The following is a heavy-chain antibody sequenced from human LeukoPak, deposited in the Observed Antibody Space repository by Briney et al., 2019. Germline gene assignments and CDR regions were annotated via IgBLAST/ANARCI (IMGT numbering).Heavy chain of an antibody. CDR1: GFTFSSYA. Sequence: GGSLRLSCAASGFTFSSYAMSWVRQAPGKGLEWVSGISGSGDDTNYADSVKGRFTISRDNSKNTLYLHMHNLRAEDTAVYYCAKDSVVVAGLVIYFEYWGQGTLVTVSS. CDR2: ISGSGDDT. D-gene: IGHD6-19*01. V-gene: IGHV3-23*01. CDR3: AKDSVVVAGLVIYFEY. J-gene: IGHJ4*02.